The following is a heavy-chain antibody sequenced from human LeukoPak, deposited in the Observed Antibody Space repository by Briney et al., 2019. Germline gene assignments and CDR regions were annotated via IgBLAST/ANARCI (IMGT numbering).Heavy chain of an antibody. V-gene: IGHV3-23*01. D-gene: IGHD2-15*01. CDR2: ISGSGGST. J-gene: IGHJ4*02. Sequence: GGSLRLSCAASGFTFSSYAMSWVRQAPGKGLEWVSAISGSGGSTYYEDSVKGRFTISRDNSKNTLYLQMNSLRAEDTAVYYCAKVVARDIVVVVAATYYFDYWGQGTLVTVSS. CDR1: GFTFSSYA. CDR3: AKVVARDIVVVVAATYYFDY.